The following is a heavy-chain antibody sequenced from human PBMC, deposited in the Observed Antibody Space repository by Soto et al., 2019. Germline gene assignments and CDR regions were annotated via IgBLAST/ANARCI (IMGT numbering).Heavy chain of an antibody. V-gene: IGHV1-69*01. CDR2: IIPIFGTA. CDR3: ARDLGYSYGFTSRYYYGMDV. J-gene: IGHJ6*02. D-gene: IGHD5-18*01. Sequence: QVQLVQSGAEVKKPGSSVKVSCKASGGTFSSYAISWVRQAPGQGLEWMGGIIPIFGTANYAQKFQGRVTITADESTGTAYMVLSSRSSEDTAVYYCARDLGYSYGFTSRYYYGMDVWGHGTTVTVSS. CDR1: GGTFSSYA.